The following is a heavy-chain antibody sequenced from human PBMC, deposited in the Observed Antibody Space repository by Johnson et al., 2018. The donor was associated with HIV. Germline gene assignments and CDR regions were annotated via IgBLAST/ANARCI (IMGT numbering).Heavy chain of an antibody. V-gene: IGHV3-30*02. CDR3: GTSSVAWGIDAVDI. CDR1: GFNFTNAW. J-gene: IGHJ3*02. D-gene: IGHD3-16*01. Sequence: VQLVESGGGLVKPGGSLRLSCAASGFNFTNAWMSWVRQAPGKGLEWVAFIRYDGSNTYYADSLKGRFTISRDSSIHTLYLQMNSRSAEDTAVYYCGTSSVAWGIDAVDIWGQGTTVTVSS. CDR2: IRYDGSNT.